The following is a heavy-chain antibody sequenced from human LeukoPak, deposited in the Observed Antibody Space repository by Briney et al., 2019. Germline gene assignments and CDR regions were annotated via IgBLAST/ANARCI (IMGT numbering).Heavy chain of an antibody. CDR1: AYSISSGYY. CDR2: IYHSGNT. CDR3: ARRAKSRLLWFGESSTAYDY. J-gene: IGHJ4*02. D-gene: IGHD3-10*01. V-gene: IGHV4-38-2*02. Sequence: SETLSLTCTVSAYSISSGYYWGWIRQPPGRGLEWIGSIYHSGNTYYNPSLKSRVTISVDTSKNQFSLKLSSVTAADTAVYYCARRAKSRLLWFGESSTAYDYWGQGTLVTVSS.